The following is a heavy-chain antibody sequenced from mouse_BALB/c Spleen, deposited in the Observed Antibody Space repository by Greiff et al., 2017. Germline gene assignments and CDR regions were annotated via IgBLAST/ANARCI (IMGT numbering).Heavy chain of an antibody. CDR2: ISSGSSTI. J-gene: IGHJ2*01. CDR3: ASGYFDY. Sequence: EVKLMESGGGLVQPGGSRKLSCAASGFTFSSFGMHWVRQAPEKGLEWVAYISSGSSTIYYADTVKGRFTISRDNPKNTLFLQVTSLRSEDTAMYYCASGYFDYWGQGTTLTVSS. V-gene: IGHV5-17*02. CDR1: GFTFSSFG.